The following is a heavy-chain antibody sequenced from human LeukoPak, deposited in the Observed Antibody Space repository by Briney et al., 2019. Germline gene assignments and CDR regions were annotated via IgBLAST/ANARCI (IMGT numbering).Heavy chain of an antibody. V-gene: IGHV3-23*01. Sequence: GGSLRLSCAASGFIFSNYAMSWVRQAPGKGLEWASVVSASGGSTDYADSVKGRFTMSRDNSRNTLYLQVTSLRAEDTAVYYCAPDLRGSAWSLDYWGQGTLVTVSS. CDR3: APDLRGSAWSLDY. CDR1: GFIFSNYA. J-gene: IGHJ4*02. CDR2: VSASGGST. D-gene: IGHD6-13*01.